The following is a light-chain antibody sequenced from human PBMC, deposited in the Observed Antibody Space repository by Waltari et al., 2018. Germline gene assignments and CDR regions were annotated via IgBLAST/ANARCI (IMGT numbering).Light chain of an antibody. V-gene: IGKV3-15*01. CDR1: QSVSTN. CDR2: GAS. CDR3: QQYDNWPPWT. Sequence: EVVMTQSPATLSVSPGQRATLSCRASQSVSTNVAWYQQKPGQAPRLLIYGASTRATDIPARFSGSGSGTEFSLTISSQQSEDFAVYFCQQYDNWPPWTFGQGTKVEIK. J-gene: IGKJ1*01.